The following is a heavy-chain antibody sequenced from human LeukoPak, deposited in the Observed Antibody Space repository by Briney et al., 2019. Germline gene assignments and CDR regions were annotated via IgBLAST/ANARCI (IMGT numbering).Heavy chain of an antibody. V-gene: IGHV1-69*04. CDR3: ARELMDTAMVTGFGY. D-gene: IGHD5-18*01. Sequence: SVKVSCKASGYTFTSYAISWVRQAPGQGLEWMGRIIPIFGIANYAQKFQGRVTITADKSTSTAYMELSSLRSEDTAVYYCARELMDTAMVTGFGYWGQGTLVTVSS. CDR1: GYTFTSYA. J-gene: IGHJ4*02. CDR2: IIPIFGIA.